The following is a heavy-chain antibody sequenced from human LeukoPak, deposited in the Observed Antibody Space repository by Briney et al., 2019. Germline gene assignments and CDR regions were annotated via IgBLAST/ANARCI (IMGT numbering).Heavy chain of an antibody. J-gene: IGHJ5*02. V-gene: IGHV4-59*08. CDR1: GGSISSYY. CDR3: ARSMYYYDSSGYYSWDWFDP. CDR2: IYYSGST. D-gene: IGHD3-22*01. Sequence: SETLSLTCTVSGGSISSYYWSWIRQPPGKGLEWIGYIYYSGSTNYNPSLKSRVTISVDTSKNQFSLKLSYVTAADTAVYYCARSMYYYDSSGYYSWDWFDPWGQGTLVTVSS.